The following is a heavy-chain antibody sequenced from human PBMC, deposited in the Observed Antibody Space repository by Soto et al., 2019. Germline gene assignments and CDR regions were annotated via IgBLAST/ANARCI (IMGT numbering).Heavy chain of an antibody. CDR2: ISSSSSYI. CDR1: GFTLSSYS. V-gene: IGHV3-21*01. Sequence: GGSLRLSCAASGFTLSSYSMNWVRQAPGKGLEWVSSISSSSSYIYYADSVKGRFTISRDNAKNSLYLQMNSLRAEDTAVYYCARDGGYYSTNWFDPWGQGTLVTVSS. J-gene: IGHJ5*02. CDR3: ARDGGYYSTNWFDP. D-gene: IGHD3-3*01.